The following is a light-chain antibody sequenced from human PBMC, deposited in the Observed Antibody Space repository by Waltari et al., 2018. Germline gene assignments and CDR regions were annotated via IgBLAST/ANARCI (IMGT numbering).Light chain of an antibody. V-gene: IGKV3-20*01. CDR3: QHYVRLPVT. CDR2: AAS. Sequence: EIVLTQSPGNLSLSPGERATLSCRASQSFSRALAWYQQKPGPAPRLLLYAASTRAIGTTTRFSCGESGTEFRLTISRLVSDDFSVYYCQHYVRLPVTFGQGTTVEIK. CDR1: QSFSRA. J-gene: IGKJ1*01.